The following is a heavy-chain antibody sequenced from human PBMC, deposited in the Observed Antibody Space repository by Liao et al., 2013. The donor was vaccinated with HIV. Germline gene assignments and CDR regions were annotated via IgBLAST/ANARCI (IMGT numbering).Heavy chain of an antibody. D-gene: IGHD4-11*01. Sequence: QLQLQESGPGLVKPSETLSLTCTVSGGSISSSSYYWGWIRQPPGKGLEWIGRIYTSGSTNYNPSLKSRVTISVDTSKNQFSLKLSSVTAADTAVYYCARNSRTVTTWYFDLWAVAPWSLSPQ. CDR3: ARNSRTVTTWYFDL. CDR1: GGSISSSSYY. J-gene: IGHJ2*01. CDR2: IYTSGST. V-gene: IGHV4-39*07.